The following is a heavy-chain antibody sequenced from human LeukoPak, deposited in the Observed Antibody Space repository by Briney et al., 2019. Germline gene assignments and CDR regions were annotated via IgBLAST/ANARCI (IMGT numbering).Heavy chain of an antibody. J-gene: IGHJ4*02. CDR3: ARDLDTRNSYEFAY. CDR2: IWYDGTNK. CDR1: GFTFSDYG. D-gene: IGHD5-18*01. Sequence: GGSLRLSCAASGFTFSDYGMHWVRQAPGKGLEWVAFIWYDGTNKYYADSVKARFTISRDNAKNSLYLQMNSLRAEDTAVYYCARDLDTRNSYEFAYWGQGTLVTVSS. V-gene: IGHV3-33*01.